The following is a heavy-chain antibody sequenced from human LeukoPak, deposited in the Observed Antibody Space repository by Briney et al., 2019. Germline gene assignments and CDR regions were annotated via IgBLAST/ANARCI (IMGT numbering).Heavy chain of an antibody. V-gene: IGHV1-18*01. D-gene: IGHD1-26*01. J-gene: IGHJ4*02. CDR1: GYTFTSYG. CDR3: ATSARGRASGSFYGY. CDR2: ISAYNGNT. Sequence: ASVNVSCKASGYTFTSYGISWVRQAPGQGLEWMRWISAYNGNTNYAQKLQGRVTMTTDTSTSTAYMELRSLRSDDTAVYYCATSARGRASGSFYGYWGQGTLVTVSS.